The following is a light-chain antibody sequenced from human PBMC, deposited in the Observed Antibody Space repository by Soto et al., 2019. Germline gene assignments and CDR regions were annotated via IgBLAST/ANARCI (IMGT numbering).Light chain of an antibody. CDR1: QSAYSSY. J-gene: IGKJ4*01. Sequence: ELVLTQSPGTLALSPLDIATLSFMSSQSAYSSYLSWYQQKPGQAPRLLIYGASNRATGIPDRFSGSGSGTDFTLTISGLEPEDFAVYYCQQYGTSLFTFGGGTKVDIK. CDR3: QQYGTSLFT. CDR2: GAS. V-gene: IGKV3-20*01.